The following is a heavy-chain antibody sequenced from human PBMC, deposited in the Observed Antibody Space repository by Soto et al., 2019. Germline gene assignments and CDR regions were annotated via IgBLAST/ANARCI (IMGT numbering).Heavy chain of an antibody. CDR2: FYPADSNT. Sequence: PGESLKISCKGSGYSFTSYSIGWVRQMPGKGLEWMGIFYPADSNTTYRPSFQGQVTFSGDKSISTAYIQWSSLKASDTAMYYCARQFTIGYCSDGTCYSDLNYFDYWGQGTQVTVSS. CDR1: GYSFTSYS. J-gene: IGHJ4*02. CDR3: ARQFTIGYCSDGTCYSDLNYFDY. V-gene: IGHV5-51*01. D-gene: IGHD2-15*01.